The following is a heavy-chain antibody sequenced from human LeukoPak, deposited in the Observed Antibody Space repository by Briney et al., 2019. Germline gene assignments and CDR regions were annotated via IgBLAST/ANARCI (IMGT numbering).Heavy chain of an antibody. D-gene: IGHD1-7*01. Sequence: GASVKVSCKASGYTFTSYGISWVRQAPGQGLEWMGWVSAYNGNTNYAQKLQGRVTMTTDTSTSTAYMELRSLRSDGTAVYYCAREVTGTTAPLYYYYYYMDVWGKGTTVTVSS. CDR2: VSAYNGNT. CDR1: GYTFTSYG. J-gene: IGHJ6*03. CDR3: AREVTGTTAPLYYYYYYMDV. V-gene: IGHV1-18*01.